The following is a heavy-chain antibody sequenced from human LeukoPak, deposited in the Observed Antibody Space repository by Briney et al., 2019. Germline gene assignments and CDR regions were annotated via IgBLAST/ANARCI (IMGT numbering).Heavy chain of an antibody. CDR3: ARGGIVVVPAAPARWFDP. V-gene: IGHV1-69*01. CDR1: GGTFSSYA. Sequence: GSSVKVSCKASGGTFSSYAISWVRQAPGQGLEWMGGIIPIFGTANYAQKFQGRVTITADESTSTAYMELSSLRSEDTAVYYCARGGIVVVPAAPARWFDPWGQGTLVTVSS. CDR2: IIPIFGTA. J-gene: IGHJ5*02. D-gene: IGHD2-2*01.